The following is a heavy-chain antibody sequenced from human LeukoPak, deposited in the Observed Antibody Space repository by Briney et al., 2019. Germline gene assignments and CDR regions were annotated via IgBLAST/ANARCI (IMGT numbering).Heavy chain of an antibody. CDR1: GFTFSSYG. CDR3: ATGGRWLPNCDH. CDR2: IWYGGSNK. Sequence: PGGSLRLSCAASGFTFSSYGMHWVRQAAGKGLEWVAVIWYGGSNKYYADSVKGRFTISRDNSKNTLYLQMNSLRAEDTAVYYCATGGRWLPNCDHWGQGTLVTVSS. D-gene: IGHD6-19*01. V-gene: IGHV3-33*08. J-gene: IGHJ4*02.